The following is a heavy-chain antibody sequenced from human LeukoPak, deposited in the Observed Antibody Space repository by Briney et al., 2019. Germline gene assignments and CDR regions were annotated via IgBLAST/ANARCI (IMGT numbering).Heavy chain of an antibody. V-gene: IGHV5-51*01. CDR3: ARLIGGPARPGFDY. CDR2: IYPGDSDT. D-gene: IGHD6-6*01. J-gene: IGHJ4*02. Sequence: PGESLNISCKGSGYTFTNYWIGWVRQMPGKGLEWMGIIYPGDSDTKYNTSFQGQVTISADKSITTAYLQWSSLKASDSAIYYCARLIGGPARPGFDYWGQGTLVTVSS. CDR1: GYTFTNYW.